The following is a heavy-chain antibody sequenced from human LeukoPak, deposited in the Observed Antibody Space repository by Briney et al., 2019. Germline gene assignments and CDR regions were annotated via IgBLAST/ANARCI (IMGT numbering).Heavy chain of an antibody. CDR2: IYYSGST. D-gene: IGHD3-10*01. CDR3: ASTRDYGSGSYSTSFDY. Sequence: SETLSLTCTVSGGSISSYYWSWIRQPPGKGLEWIGYIYYSGSTNYNPSLKSRVTISVDTSKNQFSLKLSSMTAADTAVYYCASTRDYGSGSYSTSFDYWGQGTLVTVSS. J-gene: IGHJ4*02. CDR1: GGSISSYY. V-gene: IGHV4-59*01.